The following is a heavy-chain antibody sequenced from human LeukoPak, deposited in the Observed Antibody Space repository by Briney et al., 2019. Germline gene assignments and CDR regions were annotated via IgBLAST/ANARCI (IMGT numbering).Heavy chain of an antibody. J-gene: IGHJ6*03. CDR1: GGTFSSYA. V-gene: IGHV1-69*05. D-gene: IGHD4-17*01. Sequence: SVKVSCKASGGTFSSYAISWVRQAPGQGLEWMGRIIPIFGTANYAQKYQGRVTITTDESTSTAYMELSSLRSEDTAVYYCARSYYGDYYMDVWGKGTTVTVSS. CDR2: IIPIFGTA. CDR3: ARSYYGDYYMDV.